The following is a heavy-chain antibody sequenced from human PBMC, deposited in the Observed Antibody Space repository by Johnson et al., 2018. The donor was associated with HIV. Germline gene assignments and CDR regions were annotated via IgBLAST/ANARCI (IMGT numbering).Heavy chain of an antibody. CDR2: ISWNSGSI. D-gene: IGHD5-18*01. Sequence: LVESGGGLVQPGRSLRLSCAASGFTFDDYAMHWVRQAPGKGLEWVSGISWNSGSIGYADSVKGRFTISRDNAKNSLYLQMNSLRAEDTALYYCAKDGYSYVFDAFDIWGQGTMVTVSS. CDR3: AKDGYSYVFDAFDI. J-gene: IGHJ3*02. V-gene: IGHV3-9*01. CDR1: GFTFDDYA.